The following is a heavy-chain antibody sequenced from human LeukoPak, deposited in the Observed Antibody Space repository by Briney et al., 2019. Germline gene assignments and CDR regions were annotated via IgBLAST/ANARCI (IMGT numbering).Heavy chain of an antibody. Sequence: PGGSLRLSCAASGFTFSSYGMHWVRQAPGKGLEWVAFIRYDGSNKYYADSVKGRFTISRDNSKNTLYLQMNSLRAEDTAVYYCAKGIAVAVRGAFDIWGQGTMVTVSS. CDR1: GFTFSSYG. V-gene: IGHV3-30*02. J-gene: IGHJ3*02. D-gene: IGHD6-19*01. CDR2: IRYDGSNK. CDR3: AKGIAVAVRGAFDI.